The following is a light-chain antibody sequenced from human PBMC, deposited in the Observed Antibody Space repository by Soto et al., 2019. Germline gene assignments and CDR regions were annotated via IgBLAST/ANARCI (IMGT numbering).Light chain of an antibody. CDR3: SSYTRSTTLNVL. CDR1: SSDVGSYNL. J-gene: IGLJ2*01. V-gene: IGLV2-14*02. CDR2: EGS. Sequence: QSALTQPASVSGSPGQSITISCTGTSSDVGSYNLVSWYQQHPGKAPKLMIYEGSKRPSGVSNRFSGSKSGNTASLTISGLQAEDEAEYYCSSYTRSTTLNVLFGGGTKLTVL.